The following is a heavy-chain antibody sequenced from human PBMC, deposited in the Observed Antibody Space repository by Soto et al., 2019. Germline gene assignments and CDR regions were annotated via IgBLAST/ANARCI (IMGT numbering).Heavy chain of an antibody. V-gene: IGHV3-30*03. CDR2: LSFDASKK. J-gene: IGHJ4*02. CDR1: GFNFSAYG. Sequence: QVQVVESGRGVVQPGRYLRPSCAASGFNFSAYGMHWVRQAPGTGLELVALLSFDASKKYYADSVKGRFTISRDTSRNTLYLQMNSLRVEDTAVYYCRVGVADWGQGTRVTVSS. CDR3: RVGVAD. D-gene: IGHD1-26*01.